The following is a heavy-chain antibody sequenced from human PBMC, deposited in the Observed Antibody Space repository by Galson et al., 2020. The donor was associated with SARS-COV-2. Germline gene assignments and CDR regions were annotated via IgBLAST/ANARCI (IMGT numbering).Heavy chain of an antibody. CDR3: ARARMVRGVTLDY. J-gene: IGHJ4*02. CDR2: IYYSGST. D-gene: IGHD3-10*01. V-gene: IGHV4-31*03. CDR1: GGSISSGGYY. Sequence: SETLSLTCTVSGGSISSGGYYWSWIRQHPGKGLEWIGYIYYSGSTYYNPSLKSRVTISVDTSKNQFSLKLSSVTAADTAVYYCARARMVRGVTLDYWGQGTLVTVSS.